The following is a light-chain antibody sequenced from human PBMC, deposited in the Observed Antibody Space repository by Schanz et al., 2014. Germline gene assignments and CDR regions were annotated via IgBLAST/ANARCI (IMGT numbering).Light chain of an antibody. J-gene: IGLJ3*02. CDR1: SSDVGDYNY. V-gene: IGLV2-14*01. CDR3: QSYDSSLSGWV. CDR2: DVS. Sequence: QSALTQPASVSGSPGQSITISCTGTSSDVGDYNYVSWYQQHPGKAPKLMIYDVSNRPSGVPDRFSGSKSGTSASLAISGLQSEDEADYYCQSYDSSLSGWVFGGGAKLTVL.